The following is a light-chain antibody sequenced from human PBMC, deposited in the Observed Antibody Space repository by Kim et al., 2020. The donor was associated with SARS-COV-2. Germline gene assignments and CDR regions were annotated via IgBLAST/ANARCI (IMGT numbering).Light chain of an antibody. CDR3: AAWDDSLNGWV. Sequence: QSVLTQPTSASGTPGQRVTISCSGSSSNIGSNTVNWYQQLPGTAPKLLIYSKNQRPSGVADRFSGSKAGTSASLAISGLQSEDEADYYCAAWDDSLNGWVFGGGTQLTVL. V-gene: IGLV1-44*01. J-gene: IGLJ3*02. CDR2: SKN. CDR1: SSNIGSNT.